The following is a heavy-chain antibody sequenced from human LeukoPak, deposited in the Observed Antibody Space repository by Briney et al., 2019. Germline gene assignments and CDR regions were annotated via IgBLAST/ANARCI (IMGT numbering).Heavy chain of an antibody. J-gene: IGHJ4*02. Sequence: SETLSLTCAVYGGSFSGYYWSWIRQPPGKGLEWIGEINHSGSTNYNPSLKSRVTISVDTSKNQFSLKLSSVTAADTAVYYCARGGGYSYGYFSSPFDYRGQGTLVTVSS. CDR2: INHSGST. CDR3: ARGGGYSYGYFSSPFDY. D-gene: IGHD5-18*01. V-gene: IGHV4-34*01. CDR1: GGSFSGYY.